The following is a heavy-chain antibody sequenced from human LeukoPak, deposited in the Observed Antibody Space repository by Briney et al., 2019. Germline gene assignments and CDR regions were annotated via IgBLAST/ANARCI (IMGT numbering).Heavy chain of an antibody. Sequence: PGGSLRLSCAAPGFTLSNCWMSWVRQAPGQGLEWVANMNQDGSVQYYLGSVRGRFTISRDNAKNSLYLQMNSLRAEDTAVYYCTRDILRAGATLYFDFWGQGTLATVSS. J-gene: IGHJ4*02. V-gene: IGHV3-7*01. D-gene: IGHD1-26*01. CDR2: MNQDGSVQ. CDR3: TRDILRAGATLYFDF. CDR1: GFTLSNCW.